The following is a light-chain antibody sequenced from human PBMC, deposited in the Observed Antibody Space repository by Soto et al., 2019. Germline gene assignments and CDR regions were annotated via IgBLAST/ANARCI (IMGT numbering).Light chain of an antibody. Sequence: DIQMTQSPSTLSASVGDRVTITCRASQIISSRLAWYQQKPGKDPKLLIYKASSLQSGVPSRFSGSGSGTEFTLTISSLQPDDFAPYYCQQYDTYPYTFGQGTKLEIK. J-gene: IGKJ2*01. V-gene: IGKV1-5*03. CDR3: QQYDTYPYT. CDR1: QIISSR. CDR2: KAS.